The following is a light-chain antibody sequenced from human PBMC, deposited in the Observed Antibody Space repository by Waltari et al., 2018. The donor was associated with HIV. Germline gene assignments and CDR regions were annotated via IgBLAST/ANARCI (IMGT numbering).Light chain of an antibody. CDR3: QSYDTSNSHWV. CDR1: SGSIASNY. Sequence: FILTQPHSVSGSPGKTVNISCTRSSGSIASNYVQWFQQRPGSAPINVIYQNNQRASGVADRFSGSIDRSSNSASLTISGPKTEDEADFFCQSYDTSNSHWVFGGGTKLTVL. J-gene: IGLJ3*02. V-gene: IGLV6-57*03. CDR2: QNN.